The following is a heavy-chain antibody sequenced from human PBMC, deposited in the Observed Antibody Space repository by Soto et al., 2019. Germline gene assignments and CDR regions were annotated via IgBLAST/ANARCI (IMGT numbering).Heavy chain of an antibody. D-gene: IGHD4-17*01. J-gene: IGHJ4*02. CDR3: ARGSTMTTF. CDR1: GFTLSMSA. CDR2: ISDSGDRT. Sequence: HPGGSLRLSCASSGFTLSMSAVNWVRQAPGKGLEWVSYISDSGDRTYYADSVKGRFTISRDRSKNTESLQMDSLRADDTAVYYCARGSTMTTFWGQGTLVTVSS. V-gene: IGHV3-23*01.